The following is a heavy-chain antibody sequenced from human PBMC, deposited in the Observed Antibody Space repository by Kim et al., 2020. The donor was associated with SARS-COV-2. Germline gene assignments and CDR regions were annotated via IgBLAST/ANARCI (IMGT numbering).Heavy chain of an antibody. Sequence: YDNPSLKSRVTISVDTSKNQFSLKLSSVTAADTAVYYCARDATSRGWFDPWGQGTLVTVSS. V-gene: IGHV4-39*07. J-gene: IGHJ5*02. CDR3: ARDATSRGWFDP.